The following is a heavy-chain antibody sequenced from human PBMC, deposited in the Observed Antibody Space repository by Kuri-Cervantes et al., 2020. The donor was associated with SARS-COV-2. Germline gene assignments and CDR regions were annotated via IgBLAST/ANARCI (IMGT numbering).Heavy chain of an antibody. D-gene: IGHD7-27*01. CDR3: AKEYGLGTHSPWFDS. J-gene: IGHJ5*01. Sequence: ASVKVSCKAPIYTSMNYGTSWVRQAPGQGLEWLAIFSTSNGKTHYAQKFQGRVTLTTDTSTRTAYMELRSLRSDDTAVYYCAKEYGLGTHSPWFDSWGQGTLVTVSS. V-gene: IGHV1-18*01. CDR2: FSTSNGKT. CDR1: IYTSMNYG.